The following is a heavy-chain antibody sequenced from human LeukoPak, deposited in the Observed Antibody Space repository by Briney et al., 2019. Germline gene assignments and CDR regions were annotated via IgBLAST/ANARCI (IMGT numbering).Heavy chain of an antibody. J-gene: IGHJ4*02. V-gene: IGHV3-15*01. CDR2: IKSKTDGGTT. CDR3: TTIKLGTFDY. D-gene: IGHD3-3*02. Sequence: WGSLRLSCAASGFTFSNSWMSWVRQAPGKGLEWIGRIKSKTDGGTTDYAAPVKGRFTISRDDSENTLFLQMNSLKTEDTAVYYCTTIKLGTFDYWGQGILVTVSS. CDR1: GFTFSNSW.